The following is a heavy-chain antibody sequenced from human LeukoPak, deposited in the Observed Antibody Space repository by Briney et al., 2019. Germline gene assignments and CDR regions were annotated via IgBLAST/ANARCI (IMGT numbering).Heavy chain of an antibody. D-gene: IGHD3-22*01. V-gene: IGHV6-1*01. CDR2: IYYRSKWYN. Sequence: SQTLSLTCAISGDSVSSNSAAWNWIRQSPSRGLEWLGRIYYRSKWYNDYAVSVKSRITINPDTSKNQFSLQLNSVTPEDTAVYYCARDESGMDYYDSSGFFDYWGQGTLVTVSS. J-gene: IGHJ4*02. CDR3: ARDESGMDYYDSSGFFDY. CDR1: GDSVSSNSAA.